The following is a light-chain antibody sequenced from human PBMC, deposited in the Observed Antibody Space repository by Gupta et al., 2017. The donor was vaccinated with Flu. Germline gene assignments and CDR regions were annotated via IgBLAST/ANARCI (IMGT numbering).Light chain of an antibody. J-gene: IGLJ3*02. CDR3: TAWDHSSWV. CDR1: SSNARGGP. Sequence: SITTSCTGSSSNARGGPQNKYGKGPRTCPRLIIDSSNKQAAGVPDRFFGSRSGTAASLTIRRLQSEDEADYYCTAWDHSSWVFGGGTKLTVL. CDR2: SSN. V-gene: IGLV1-44*01.